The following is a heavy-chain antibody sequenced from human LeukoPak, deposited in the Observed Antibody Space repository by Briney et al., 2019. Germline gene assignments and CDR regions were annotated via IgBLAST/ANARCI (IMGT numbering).Heavy chain of an antibody. V-gene: IGHV1-69*04. Sequence: ASVKVSCKASGGTFSSYAISWVRQAPGQGLEWMGRIIPILGIANYAQKFQGRVTITADKSTSTAYMELSSLRSEDTAVYYCARLSRFRYSFGYYYYYGMDVWGQGTTVTASS. CDR1: GGTFSSYA. J-gene: IGHJ6*02. D-gene: IGHD3-16*01. CDR2: IIPILGIA. CDR3: ARLSRFRYSFGYYYYYGMDV.